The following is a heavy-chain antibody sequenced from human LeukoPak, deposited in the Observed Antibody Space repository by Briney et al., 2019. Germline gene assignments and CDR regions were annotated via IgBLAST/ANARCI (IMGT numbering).Heavy chain of an antibody. J-gene: IGHJ4*02. V-gene: IGHV4-59*01. CDR2: IYYSGST. CDR1: GGSISSYY. CDR3: ARGRATADY. Sequence: PSETLSLTCTVSGGSISSYYWSWIRQPPGKGLEWIGYIYYSGSTNYSPSLKSRVTISVDTSKNQFSLKLSSVTAADTAVYYCARGRATADYWGQGTLVTVSS.